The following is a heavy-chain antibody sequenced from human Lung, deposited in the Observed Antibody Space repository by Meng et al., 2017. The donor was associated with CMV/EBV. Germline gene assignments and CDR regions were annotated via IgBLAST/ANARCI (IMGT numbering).Heavy chain of an antibody. CDR2: IPTSGGRT. CDR3: AKSPVGRTLHYFDY. V-gene: IGHV3-23*01. J-gene: IGHJ4*02. D-gene: IGHD1-26*01. CDR1: GFICSTYA. Sequence: SGFICSTYAMSWGLQSPGKGLGWVSSIPTSGGRTYYADSVKGRFTIFRDNSKNTLYLEMNSLRAEDTAVYYCAKSPVGRTLHYFDYWGQGTLVTVSS.